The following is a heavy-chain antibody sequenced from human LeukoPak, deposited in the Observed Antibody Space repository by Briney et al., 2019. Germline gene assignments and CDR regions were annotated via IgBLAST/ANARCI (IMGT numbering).Heavy chain of an antibody. CDR3: ARDLLVPAAIPPPSDAFDI. CDR2: IYYSGST. Sequence: SETLSLTCTVSGGSISSYYWSWIRQHPGKGLEWIGYIYYSGSTYYNPSLKSRVTISVDTSKNQFSLKLSSVTAADTAVYYCARDLLVPAAIPPPSDAFDIWGQGTMVTVSS. V-gene: IGHV4-59*06. J-gene: IGHJ3*02. CDR1: GGSISSYY. D-gene: IGHD2-2*01.